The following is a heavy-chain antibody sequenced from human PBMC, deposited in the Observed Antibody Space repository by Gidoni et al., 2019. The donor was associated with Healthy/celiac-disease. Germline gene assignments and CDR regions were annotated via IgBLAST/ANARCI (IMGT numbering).Heavy chain of an antibody. D-gene: IGHD6-6*01. CDR3: ARGVRKKGLDV. CDR1: GGSFSGYY. Sequence: QVQLQQWGAGLLKPSETLSLTCAVYGGSFSGYYWSWIRQPPGKGLEWIGEINHSGSTNYNPSLKSRVTISVDTSKNQFSLKLSSVTAADTAVYYCARGVRKKGLDVWGQGTTVTVSS. CDR2: INHSGST. V-gene: IGHV4-34*01. J-gene: IGHJ6*02.